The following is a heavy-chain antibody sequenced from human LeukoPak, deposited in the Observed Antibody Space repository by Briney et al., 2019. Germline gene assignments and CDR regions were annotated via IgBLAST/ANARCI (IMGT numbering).Heavy chain of an antibody. CDR1: GGPFSGYY. V-gene: IGHV4-34*01. D-gene: IGHD3-3*01. CDR3: ARGPTTYYNFWSGPVFDY. CDR2: INHSGTT. J-gene: IGHJ4*02. Sequence: PSETLSLTCAVYGGPFSGYYWSWIRQPPGKGLEWIGEINHSGTTNYNPYLKSRVTISVDTSKNQFSLNLSSVTAADTAVYYCARGPTTYYNFWSGPVFDYWGQGTLVTVSS.